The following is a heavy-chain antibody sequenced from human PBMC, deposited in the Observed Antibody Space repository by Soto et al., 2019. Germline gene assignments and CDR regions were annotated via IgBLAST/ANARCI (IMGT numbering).Heavy chain of an antibody. CDR1: GGSISSSNW. J-gene: IGHJ6*02. D-gene: IGHD3-22*01. CDR2: IYHSGST. Sequence: SETLSLTCAVSGGSISSSNWWSWVRQPPGKGLEWIGEIYHSGSTNYNPSLKSRVTISVDKSKNQFSLKLSSVTAADTAVYYCARDDTSYYYDKYYYYGMDVWGQGTTVTVSS. CDR3: ARDDTSYYYDKYYYYGMDV. V-gene: IGHV4-4*02.